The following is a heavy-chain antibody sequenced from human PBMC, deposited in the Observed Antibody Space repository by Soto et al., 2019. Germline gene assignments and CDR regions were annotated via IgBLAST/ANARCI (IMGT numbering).Heavy chain of an antibody. CDR2: LSHAGNT. J-gene: IGHJ4*02. Sequence: SETLSLTCTVSSGSFTSDNYYWGWIRQPPGKGLEWIGSLSHAGNTYSNPSLGSRVSIYVDTSKNHFSLKVTSVTAADTAIYYCVRRARLERRFEFWGQGTQVTVSS. CDR3: VRRARLERRFEF. V-gene: IGHV4-39*02. D-gene: IGHD1-1*01. CDR1: SGSFTSDNYY.